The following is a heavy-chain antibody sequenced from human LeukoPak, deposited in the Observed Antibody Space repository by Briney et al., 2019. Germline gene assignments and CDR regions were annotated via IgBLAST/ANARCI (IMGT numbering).Heavy chain of an antibody. CDR3: ARETGTTPDY. Sequence: PSETLSLTCTVSGGSISSHYWSWIRQPPGKGLEWIGYIYYSGSTNYNPSLKSRVTMSVDTSKNQFSLKLSSVTAADTAVYYCARETGTTPDYWGQGTLVTVSS. J-gene: IGHJ4*02. CDR2: IYYSGST. CDR1: GGSISSHY. D-gene: IGHD1-7*01. V-gene: IGHV4-59*11.